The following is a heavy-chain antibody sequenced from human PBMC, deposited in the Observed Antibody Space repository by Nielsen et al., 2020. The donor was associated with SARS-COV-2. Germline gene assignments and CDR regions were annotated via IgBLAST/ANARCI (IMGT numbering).Heavy chain of an antibody. CDR2: INPNSGGT. Sequence: ASVKVSCKVSGYTLTELSMHWVRQAPGKGLEWMGWINPNSGGTNYAQKFQGRVTMTRDTSISTAYMELSRLRSDDTAVYYCARDAISAHYGMDVWGQGTTVTVSS. V-gene: IGHV1-2*02. D-gene: IGHD2-21*01. J-gene: IGHJ6*02. CDR1: GYTLTELS. CDR3: ARDAISAHYGMDV.